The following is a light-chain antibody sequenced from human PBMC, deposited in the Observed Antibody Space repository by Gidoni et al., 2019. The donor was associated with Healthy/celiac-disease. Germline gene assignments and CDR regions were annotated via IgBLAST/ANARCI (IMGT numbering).Light chain of an antibody. V-gene: IGLV1-44*01. Sequence: QSVLTPPPSASGAPRQRGPISFSGSSSHIGSNTVNWYQQPPGTAPKLLIYSNNQRPSGVPDRFSGSKSGTSASLAISGLQSEDEADYYCAAWDDSLNGYWVFGGGTKLTVL. CDR2: SNN. J-gene: IGLJ3*02. CDR3: AAWDDSLNGYWV. CDR1: SSHIGSNT.